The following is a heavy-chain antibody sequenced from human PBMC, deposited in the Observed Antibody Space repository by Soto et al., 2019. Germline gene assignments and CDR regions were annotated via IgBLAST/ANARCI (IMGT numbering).Heavy chain of an antibody. CDR1: GFTFSSYA. CDR3: AKERDSSSWYGEFDY. Sequence: GGSLRLSCAVSGFTFSSYAMSWVRQAPGKGLEWVSSISGSGGSTNYADSVEGRYTISRDNFQNTLYLQMNSLRAEDTAIYYCAKERDSSSWYGEFDYWGQGTLVTVSS. V-gene: IGHV3-23*01. CDR2: ISGSGGST. D-gene: IGHD6-13*01. J-gene: IGHJ4*02.